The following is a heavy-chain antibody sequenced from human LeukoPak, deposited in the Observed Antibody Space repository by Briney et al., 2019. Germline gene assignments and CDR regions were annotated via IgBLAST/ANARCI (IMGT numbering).Heavy chain of an antibody. CDR1: GFTFTGYW. CDR2: INSAGIST. V-gene: IGHV3-74*01. CDR3: GRDIATAVDY. J-gene: IGHJ4*02. Sequence: PGGSLRLSCAASGFTFTGYWMHWVRQAPGKGLVWVSRINSAGISTNYADSVKGRFTISRDHAKNTLYLQMNSLRAEDTAIYYCGRDIATAVDYWGLGTLVTVSS. D-gene: IGHD6-13*01.